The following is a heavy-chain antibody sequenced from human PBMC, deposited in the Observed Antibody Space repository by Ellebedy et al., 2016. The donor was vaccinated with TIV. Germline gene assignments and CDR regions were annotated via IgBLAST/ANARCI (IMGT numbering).Heavy chain of an antibody. D-gene: IGHD1-26*01. CDR3: ARFLSGSYNSGLAFDI. V-gene: IGHV4-39*01. Sequence: SETLSLTCTVSGGSISSSSYYWGWIRQPPGKGLEWIGSIYYSGSTYYNPSLKSRVTISVDTSKNQFSLKLSSVTAADTAVYYCARFLSGSYNSGLAFDIWGQGTMVTVSS. CDR1: GGSISSSSYY. J-gene: IGHJ3*02. CDR2: IYYSGST.